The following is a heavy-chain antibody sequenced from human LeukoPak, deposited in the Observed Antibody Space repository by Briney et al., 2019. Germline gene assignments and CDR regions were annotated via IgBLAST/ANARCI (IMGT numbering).Heavy chain of an antibody. Sequence: SRTLSLTCAISGDSVSSNSAAWNWIRQSPSRGLEWLGRTYYRSKWYNDYAVSVKSRITINPDTSKNQFSLQLNSVTPEDTAVYYCARDVANYYDSSGYYTSGFDYWGQGTLVTVSS. D-gene: IGHD3-22*01. CDR3: ARDVANYYDSSGYYTSGFDY. CDR2: TYYRSKWYN. J-gene: IGHJ4*02. CDR1: GDSVSSNSAA. V-gene: IGHV6-1*01.